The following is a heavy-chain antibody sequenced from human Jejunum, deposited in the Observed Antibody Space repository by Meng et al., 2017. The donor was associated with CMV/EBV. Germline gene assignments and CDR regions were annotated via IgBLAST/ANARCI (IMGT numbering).Heavy chain of an antibody. CDR3: AREGTTLVTYDY. CDR1: GFTVSTSY. CDR2: IYGGGST. Sequence: VKLVESGGGLVQPGGSLRLSCAASGFTVSTSYMSWVRQAPGKGLEWVSVIYGGGSTYYADSVKGRFTISRDSSKNTLYLQMNSLRAEDTAVYYCAREGTTLVTYDYWGQGTLVTVSS. D-gene: IGHD5-18*01. J-gene: IGHJ4*02. V-gene: IGHV3-66*01.